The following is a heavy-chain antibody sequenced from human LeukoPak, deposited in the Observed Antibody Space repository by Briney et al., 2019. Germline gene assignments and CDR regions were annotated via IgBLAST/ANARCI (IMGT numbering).Heavy chain of an antibody. Sequence: SQTLSLTCTVSGGSISSGDYYWSWIRQPPGKGLEWIGYIYYSGSTYYNPSLKGRVTITVDTSKNQFSLKLSSVTAADTAVYYCARDRPDTAMALGGFDYWGQGTLVTVSS. D-gene: IGHD5-18*01. J-gene: IGHJ4*02. CDR1: GGSISSGDYY. CDR3: ARDRPDTAMALGGFDY. V-gene: IGHV4-30-4*01. CDR2: IYYSGST.